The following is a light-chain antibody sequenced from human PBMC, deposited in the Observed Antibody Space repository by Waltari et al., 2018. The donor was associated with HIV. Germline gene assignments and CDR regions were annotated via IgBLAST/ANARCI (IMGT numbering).Light chain of an antibody. V-gene: IGLV2-8*01. CDR3: SSYAGNNILV. Sequence: QSALTQPPSASGSPGQSVTISCTGTTSDVGGYNYVSWYQHHPGTAPTLMISEVSKRPSGGPDRFSGSKSGNTASLTVSGLQADDEADYYCSSYAGNNILVFGGGTKLTVL. CDR2: EVS. CDR1: TSDVGGYNY. J-gene: IGLJ2*01.